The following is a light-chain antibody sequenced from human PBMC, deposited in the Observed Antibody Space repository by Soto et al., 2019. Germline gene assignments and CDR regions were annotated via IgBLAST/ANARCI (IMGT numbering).Light chain of an antibody. CDR2: DVS. CDR1: SSDVGGYNY. J-gene: IGLJ2*01. CDR3: ISYTTSSTLYVV. V-gene: IGLV2-14*01. Sequence: QSALTQPASVSGSPGQSITISCTGTSSDVGGYNYVSWYQQHPGKAPKLMIYDVSNRPSGVSNRFSGSKSGNTASLTISGLQDDDEADYYCISYTTSSTLYVVFGGGTKLTVL.